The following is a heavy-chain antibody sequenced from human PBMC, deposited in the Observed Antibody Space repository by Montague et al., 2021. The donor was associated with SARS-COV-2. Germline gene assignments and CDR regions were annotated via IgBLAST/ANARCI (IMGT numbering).Heavy chain of an antibody. Sequence: SLRLSCPASGFSFSSYHMNWVRQAPGKGLEWVSSISTSGDYIYSADSLNGRFIISRDNAKNSLYLQMSSLRAEDTAIYYCARASWIVATVPDYWGQGTLVTVSS. CDR1: GFSFSSYH. CDR3: ARASWIVATVPDY. CDR2: ISTSGDYI. D-gene: IGHD5-12*01. J-gene: IGHJ4*02. V-gene: IGHV3-21*01.